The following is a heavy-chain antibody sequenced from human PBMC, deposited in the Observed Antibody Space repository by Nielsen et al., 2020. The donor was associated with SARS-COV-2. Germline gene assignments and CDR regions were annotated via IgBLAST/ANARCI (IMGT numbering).Heavy chain of an antibody. D-gene: IGHD1-26*01. V-gene: IGHV4-30-4*01. Sequence: LRLSCTVSGGSISSGDYYWSWIRQPPGKGLEWIGYIYYSGSTYYNPSLKSRVTISVDTSKNQFSLKLSSVTAADTALYYCARGKATYGHYYYGMDVWGQGTTVTVSS. CDR3: ARGKATYGHYYYGMDV. CDR2: IYYSGST. CDR1: GGSISSGDYY. J-gene: IGHJ6*02.